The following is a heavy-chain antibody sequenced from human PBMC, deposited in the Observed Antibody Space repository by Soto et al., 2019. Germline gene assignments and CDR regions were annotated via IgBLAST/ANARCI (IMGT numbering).Heavy chain of an antibody. CDR1: GGSISSYY. D-gene: IGHD6-13*01. CDR3: ATVTIAAAGNWFDA. V-gene: IGHV4-59*01. Sequence: SETLSLTCTVSGGSISSYYWSWIRQPPGKGLEWIGYIYYSGTINYNPSPKSRVTISLDTSNNQFSLKLRSVTAADTDVYYCATVTIAAAGNWFDAWGQGALVTVSS. J-gene: IGHJ5*02. CDR2: IYYSGTI.